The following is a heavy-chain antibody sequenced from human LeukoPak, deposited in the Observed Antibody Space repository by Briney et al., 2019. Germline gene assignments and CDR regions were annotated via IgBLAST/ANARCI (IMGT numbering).Heavy chain of an antibody. J-gene: IGHJ4*02. V-gene: IGHV3-66*01. CDR3: AKLGKAARFHIFPYYFDY. CDR1: GFTVSSND. CDR2: IYSGRST. Sequence: PGGSLRLSCAASGFTVSSNDMSWVRQAPGKGLEWVSLIYSGRSTYYADSVKGRFIISRDNSKNTLYLQMNSLRAEDTAVYYCAKLGKAARFHIFPYYFDYWGQGTLVTVSS. D-gene: IGHD6-6*01.